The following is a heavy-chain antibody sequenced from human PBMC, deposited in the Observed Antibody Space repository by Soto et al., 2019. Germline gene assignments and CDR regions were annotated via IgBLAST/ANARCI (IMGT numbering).Heavy chain of an antibody. CDR2: INHSGST. CDR1: GGSFSGYY. Sequence: SSETLSLTCAVYGGSFSGYYWSWIRQPPGKGLEWIGEINHSGSTNYNPSLKSRVTISVDTSKNQFSLKLSSVTAADTAVYYCARGRVAVAGTTYNWFDPWRQGTLVTVSS. V-gene: IGHV4-34*01. CDR3: ARGRVAVAGTTYNWFDP. J-gene: IGHJ5*02. D-gene: IGHD6-19*01.